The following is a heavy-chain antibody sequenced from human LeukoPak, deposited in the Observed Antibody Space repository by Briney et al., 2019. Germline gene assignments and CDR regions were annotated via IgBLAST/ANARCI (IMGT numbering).Heavy chain of an antibody. D-gene: IGHD6-19*01. V-gene: IGHV3-21*01. CDR3: ARASGYSSGWYDY. CDR1: GFTFSNYS. CDR2: ISRSGSYI. Sequence: GXSLRLSCAGSGFTFSNYSMNWVRQAPGKGLEWVSTISRSGSYIWYAASVEGRFTISRDNAENSLCLRMNSLRVEDTAVYYCARASGYSSGWYDYWGQGTLVTVSS. J-gene: IGHJ4*02.